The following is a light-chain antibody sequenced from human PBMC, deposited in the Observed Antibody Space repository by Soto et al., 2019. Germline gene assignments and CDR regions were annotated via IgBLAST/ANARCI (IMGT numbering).Light chain of an antibody. V-gene: IGLV2-14*01. J-gene: IGLJ1*01. Sequence: QSALPQPASVSGSPGQSITISCTGTSSDFGTYNSVSWYQQHPGKAPKVMVYDVTNRPSGVSSRFSGSKSGNTASLTISGLQAEDEADYYCSPYTISGNYVFGTGTKVTVL. CDR3: SPYTISGNYV. CDR2: DVT. CDR1: SSDFGTYNS.